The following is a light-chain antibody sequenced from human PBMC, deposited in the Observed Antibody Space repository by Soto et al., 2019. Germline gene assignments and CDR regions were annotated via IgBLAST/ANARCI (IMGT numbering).Light chain of an antibody. J-gene: IGLJ1*01. Sequence: QSLLTQPPSVSGAPVQRVTISCTGSSSNSGAGYDLHWYQQLPGTAPKLLIYGNSNRPSGVPDRFSGSKSGTSASLAITGLKAEDEADYYCQSYDSSLSGYVFGTGTKVTVL. CDR2: GNS. V-gene: IGLV1-40*01. CDR1: SSNSGAGYD. CDR3: QSYDSSLSGYV.